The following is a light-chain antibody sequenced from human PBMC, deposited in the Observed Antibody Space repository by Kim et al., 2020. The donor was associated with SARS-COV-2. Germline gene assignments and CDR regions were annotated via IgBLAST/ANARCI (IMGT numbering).Light chain of an antibody. V-gene: IGKV3-15*01. Sequence: SPGDRATLSCRASQSVSSNVAWYQQKSGQVPRLLIYGASSRATGIPARFSGSGSGTEFTLTISSLQSEDFAIYYCQQYNNWPPLTFGQGTRLEIK. CDR2: GAS. CDR1: QSVSSN. CDR3: QQYNNWPPLT. J-gene: IGKJ5*01.